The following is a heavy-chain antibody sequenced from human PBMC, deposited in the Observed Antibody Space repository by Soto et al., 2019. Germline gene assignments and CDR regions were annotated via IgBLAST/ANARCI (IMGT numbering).Heavy chain of an antibody. D-gene: IGHD3-10*01. CDR2: MNPNSGNT. CDR3: VAYPPFGDPLEGAFY. CDR1: GYTFTSYD. J-gene: IGHJ4*02. V-gene: IGHV1-8*01. Sequence: AASVKVSCKASGYTFTSYDINWVRQATGQGLAWMGWMNPNSGNTGYAQKFQGRVTMTRNTSISTAYMELSSLRSEDTAVYYCVAYPPFGDPLEGAFYWGQGTLVTVSS.